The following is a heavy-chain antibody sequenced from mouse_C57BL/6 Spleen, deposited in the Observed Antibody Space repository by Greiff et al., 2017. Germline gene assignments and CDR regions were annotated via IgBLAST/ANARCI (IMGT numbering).Heavy chain of an antibody. V-gene: IGHV1-55*01. J-gene: IGHJ4*01. CDR3: AGFYYGSRGAMDY. CDR2: IYPGSGST. CDR1: GYTFTSYW. Sequence: VQLQQPGAELVKPGASVKMSCKASGYTFTSYWITWVKQRPGQGLEWIGDIYPGSGSTNYNEKFKSKATLTVDTSSSTAYMQLSSLTSEDSAVYYCAGFYYGSRGAMDYWGQGTSVTVSS. D-gene: IGHD1-1*01.